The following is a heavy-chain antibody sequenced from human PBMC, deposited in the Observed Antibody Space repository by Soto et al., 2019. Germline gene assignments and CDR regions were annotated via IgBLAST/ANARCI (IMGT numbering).Heavy chain of an antibody. V-gene: IGHV1-3*01. D-gene: IGHD3-3*01. CDR2: INAGDGST. CDR1: GYTFTSYA. CDR3: ARTELFSPYFDY. Sequence: ASVKVSCKASGYTFTSYALHWLRQAPGQGLEWMGWINAGDGSTKYSEHFQGRVTITLDTSATTVFVELTGLKSEDTAIYYCARTELFSPYFDYWRQGSLVTVSS. J-gene: IGHJ4*02.